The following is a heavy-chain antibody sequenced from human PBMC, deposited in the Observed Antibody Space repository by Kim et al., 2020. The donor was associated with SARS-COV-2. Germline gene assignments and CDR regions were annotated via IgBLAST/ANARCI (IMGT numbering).Heavy chain of an antibody. CDR2: IRSSSSVI. V-gene: IGHV3-48*04. J-gene: IGHJ3*01. D-gene: IGHD4-4*01. Sequence: GGSLRLSCAASGFAFSPYSMNWVRQAPGKGLEWVSYIRSSSSVIYYADSVKGRFTISRDDAKNSLYLQMSSLKAEDTALYYCARGVQYSFDLWGQGTLVTVSS. CDR1: GFAFSPYS. CDR3: ARGVQYSFDL.